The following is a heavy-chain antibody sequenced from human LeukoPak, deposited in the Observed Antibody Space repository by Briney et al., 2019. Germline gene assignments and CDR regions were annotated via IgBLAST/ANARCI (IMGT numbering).Heavy chain of an antibody. CDR2: IGSSGSYI. V-gene: IGHV3-21*01. CDR1: GFTFSSYH. J-gene: IGHJ4*02. CDR3: TREVQAAGKTLDY. D-gene: IGHD6-13*01. Sequence: GGSLRLSCEVSGFTFSSYHMNWVRQAPGKGLEWVSSIGSSGSYIYYADSLTGRFTISRDNAKNSLYLQMNSLRAEDTAVYYCTREVQAAGKTLDYGGQGTLKTVPS.